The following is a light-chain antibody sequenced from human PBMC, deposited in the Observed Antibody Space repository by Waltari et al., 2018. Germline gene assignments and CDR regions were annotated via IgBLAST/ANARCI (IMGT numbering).Light chain of an antibody. CDR2: AYS. CDR1: SSNIGAGYD. CDR3: QSYDSALSAV. Sequence: QSVLTQPPSVSGAPGQTVTISCAWSSSNIGAGYDVHWYQQLPGAAPKLLIYAYSSRPSGVPGRFYGSKSGTSASLAINGLQPEDEADYYCQSYDSALSAVFGGGTKVTVL. J-gene: IGLJ3*02. V-gene: IGLV1-40*01.